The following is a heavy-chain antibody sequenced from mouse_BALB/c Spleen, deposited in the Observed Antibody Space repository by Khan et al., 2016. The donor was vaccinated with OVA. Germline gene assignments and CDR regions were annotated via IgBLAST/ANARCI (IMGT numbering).Heavy chain of an antibody. CDR3: AKEGRTRGYYAMDY. Sequence: QVQLKESGPGLVQPSQSLSITCTVSGFSLTSFGVHWVRQSPGKGLEWLGRIWRGGTTDYNAAFMSRLSITKDNSKSQVFFKMNSLQVDDTAIYXCAKEGRTRGYYAMDYWGQGTSVTVSS. D-gene: IGHD3-3*01. CDR2: IWRGGTT. J-gene: IGHJ4*01. CDR1: GFSLTSFG. V-gene: IGHV2-5*01.